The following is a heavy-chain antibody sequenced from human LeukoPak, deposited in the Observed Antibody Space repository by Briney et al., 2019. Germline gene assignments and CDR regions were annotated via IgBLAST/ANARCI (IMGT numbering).Heavy chain of an antibody. J-gene: IGHJ4*02. V-gene: IGHV5-51*01. CDR3: ARHLRVGRIAPFDF. CDR2: IYPGDSDT. D-gene: IGHD1-26*01. Sequence: GESLKISCEGSGYRFTSYWIGWVRQMPGKGLEWMGVIYPGDSDTIYSPSFQGQVTISVDKSMRTAYLQWSSLKASDTAIYYCARHLRVGRIAPFDFWGQGTLVTVSS. CDR1: GYRFTSYW.